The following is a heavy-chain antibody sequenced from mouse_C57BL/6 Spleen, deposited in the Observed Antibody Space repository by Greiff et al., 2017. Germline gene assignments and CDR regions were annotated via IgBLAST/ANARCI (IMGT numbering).Heavy chain of an antibody. CDR3: ARGGDDYDPYFDY. CDR1: GYAFSSYW. Sequence: QVQLKQSGAELVKPGASVKISCKASGYAFSSYWMNWVKQRPGKGLEWIGQIYPGDGDTNYNGKFKGKATLTADKSSSTAYMQLSSLTSEDSAVYFCARGGDDYDPYFDYWGQGTTLTVSS. CDR2: IYPGDGDT. V-gene: IGHV1-80*01. D-gene: IGHD2-4*01. J-gene: IGHJ2*01.